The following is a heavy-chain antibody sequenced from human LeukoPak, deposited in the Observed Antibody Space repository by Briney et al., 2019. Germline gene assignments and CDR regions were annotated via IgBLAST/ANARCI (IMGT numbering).Heavy chain of an antibody. CDR2: INQDANER. CDR3: AAGDSFDY. J-gene: IGHJ4*02. V-gene: IGHV3-7*01. CDR1: GLSFGNYW. Sequence: VGSLRLSCAVSGLSFGNYWMSWVRQAPGEGPEWVANINQDANERYYVDSVKGRYTISRDNAKNSLYLQVNSLRAEDTAVYYCAAGDSFDYWGQGALVTVSS.